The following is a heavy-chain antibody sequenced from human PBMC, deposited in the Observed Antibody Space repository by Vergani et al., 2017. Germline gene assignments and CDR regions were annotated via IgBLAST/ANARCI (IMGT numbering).Heavy chain of an antibody. CDR3: ARGMVRGVIALYGMDV. CDR2: INHSGST. Sequence: QVQLQQWGAGLLKPSETLSLTFAVYGGSFSGYYWSWIRQPPGKGLEWIGEINHSGSTNYNPSLKSRVTISVDTSKNQFPLKLSSVTAAETAVYYCARGMVRGVIALYGMDVWGQGTTVTVSS. CDR1: GGSFSGYY. D-gene: IGHD3-10*01. V-gene: IGHV4-34*01. J-gene: IGHJ6*02.